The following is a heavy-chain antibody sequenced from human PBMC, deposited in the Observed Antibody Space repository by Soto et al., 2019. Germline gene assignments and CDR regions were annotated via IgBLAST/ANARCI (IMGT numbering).Heavy chain of an antibody. D-gene: IGHD2-15*01. Sequence: GGSLRLSCAASGFTLSTYWMHWVRQVPWKGLVWVSRISSGGTYTNYADSVKGRFTISRDSARNTLFLQMNYLTGEDTAVYYCARTFVDGMAGFGPWGQGTLVTVSS. CDR2: ISSGGTYT. V-gene: IGHV3-74*01. CDR3: ARTFVDGMAGFGP. CDR1: GFTLSTYW. J-gene: IGHJ5*02.